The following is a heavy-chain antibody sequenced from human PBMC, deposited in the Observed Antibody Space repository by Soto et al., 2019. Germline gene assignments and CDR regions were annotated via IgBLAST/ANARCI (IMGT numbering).Heavy chain of an antibody. V-gene: IGHV1-18*01. CDR2: ISAYNGNT. Sequence: ASVKVSCKASGYTFTTYGITWVRQAPGQGLEWLGWISAYNGNTNYAQKLQGRVTMTTDTSTSTAYMELRSLKSDDTAVYYCARRDSLGYCISTSCMDVWGQGTTVPVSS. D-gene: IGHD2-2*01. CDR3: ARRDSLGYCISTSCMDV. J-gene: IGHJ6*02. CDR1: GYTFTTYG.